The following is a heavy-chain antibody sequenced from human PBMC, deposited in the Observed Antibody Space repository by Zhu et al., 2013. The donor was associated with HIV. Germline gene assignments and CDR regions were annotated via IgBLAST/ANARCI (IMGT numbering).Heavy chain of an antibody. J-gene: IGHJ4*02. CDR2: IIPIFGTA. D-gene: IGHD3-3*01. CDR1: GGTFSSYA. CDR3: AGKTPTIFGVVSLYFDY. Sequence: QVQLVQSGAEVKKPGSSVKVSCKASGGTFSSYAISWVRQAPGQGLEWMGGIIPIFGTANYAQKFQGRVTITADESTSTAYMELSSLRSEDTAVYYCAGKTPTIFGVVSLYFDYWGQGTLVTVSS. V-gene: IGHV1-69*01.